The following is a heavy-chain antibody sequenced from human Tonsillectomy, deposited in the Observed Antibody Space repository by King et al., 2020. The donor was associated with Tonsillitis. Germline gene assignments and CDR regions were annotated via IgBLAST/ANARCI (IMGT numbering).Heavy chain of an antibody. V-gene: IGHV3-20*04. D-gene: IGHD3-3*01. CDR1: GFTFDDYG. CDR3: AKEIAHTYDEFWNGYHNYYYYYYRDV. J-gene: IGHJ6*03. Sequence: VQLVESGGGVVRPGGSLRLSCAASGFTFDDYGMSWVRQAPGKGLEWVSGINWNGGSTGYADSVKGRFTISRDNAKNSLYLQMNSLRAEDTALYYCAKEIAHTYDEFWNGYHNYYYYYYRDVWGKDTTVSVS. CDR2: INWNGGST.